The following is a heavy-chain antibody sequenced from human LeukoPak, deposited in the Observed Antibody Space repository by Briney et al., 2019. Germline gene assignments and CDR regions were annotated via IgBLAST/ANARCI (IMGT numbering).Heavy chain of an antibody. D-gene: IGHD2-2*02. CDR2: IYHSGST. V-gene: IGHV4-38-2*02. CDR3: ARASPDIVVVPAAISEESPEV. CDR1: GYSISSGYY. Sequence: SETLSLTCTVSGYSISSGYYWGWIRQPPGKGLEWIGSIYHSGSTYYNPSLKSRVTISVDTSKNQLSLKLSSVTAADTAVYYCARASPDIVVVPAAISEESPEVWGQGTLVTVSS. J-gene: IGHJ4*02.